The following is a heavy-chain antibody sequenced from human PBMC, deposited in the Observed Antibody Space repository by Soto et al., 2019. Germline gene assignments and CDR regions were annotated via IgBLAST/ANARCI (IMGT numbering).Heavy chain of an antibody. D-gene: IGHD4-17*01. V-gene: IGHV4-34*01. CDR1: GGSFSGYY. J-gene: IGHJ4*02. CDR2: INHSGST. CDR3: ARGRTTVNDY. Sequence: KTSETLSLTCAVYGGSFSGYYWSWIRQPPGKGLEWIGEINHSGSTNYNPSLKSRVTISVDTSKNQFSLKLSSVTAADTAVYYCARGRTTVNDYWVQGTLVTVSS.